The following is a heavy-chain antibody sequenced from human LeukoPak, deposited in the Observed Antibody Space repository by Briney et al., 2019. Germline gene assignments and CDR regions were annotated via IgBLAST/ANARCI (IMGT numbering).Heavy chain of an antibody. CDR1: GFTFSDYY. CDR2: IRSSGSTV. Sequence: GGSLRLGCAASGFTFSDYYMSWIRQAPGKGLEWSSYIRSSGSTVYYADSVKGRFTISRDNAKNSLYLQMNSLRAEDTAVYYCARRPVVPAAKDYYYYMDVWGKGTTVTVSS. D-gene: IGHD2-2*01. V-gene: IGHV3-11*01. J-gene: IGHJ6*03. CDR3: ARRPVVPAAKDYYYYMDV.